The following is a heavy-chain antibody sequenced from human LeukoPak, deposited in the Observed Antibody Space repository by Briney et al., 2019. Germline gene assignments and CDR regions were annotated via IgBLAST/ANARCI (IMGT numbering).Heavy chain of an antibody. V-gene: IGHV1-18*01. CDR3: ARTGVLRYFDWLPYYCYYYMDV. CDR2: ISAYTGNT. Sequence: ASVKVSCKASGYTFTSYGISWVRQAPGQGLEWMRWISAYTGNTNYAQKLQGRVTMTTDTSTSTAYMELRSLRSDDTAVYYCARTGVLRYFDWLPYYCYYYMDVWGKGTTVTVSS. D-gene: IGHD3-9*01. J-gene: IGHJ6*03. CDR1: GYTFTSYG.